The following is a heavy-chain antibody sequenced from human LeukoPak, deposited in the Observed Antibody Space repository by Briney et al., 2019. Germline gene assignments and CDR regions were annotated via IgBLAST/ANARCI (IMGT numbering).Heavy chain of an antibody. D-gene: IGHD3-10*01. CDR3: ARKSDSLMLRGGDC. J-gene: IGHJ4*02. CDR1: GFTFSSYG. Sequence: GGSLRLSCAESGFTFSSYGMQWVRQAPGKELEWVAFIRYDGSNKYYADSVKGRFTISRDNSKNTLYLQMDRLRVEDTAVYYCARKSDSLMLRGGDCWGQGTLVTVSS. V-gene: IGHV3-30*02. CDR2: IRYDGSNK.